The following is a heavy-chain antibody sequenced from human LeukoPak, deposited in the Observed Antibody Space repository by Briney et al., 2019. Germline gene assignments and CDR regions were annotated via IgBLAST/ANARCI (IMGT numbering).Heavy chain of an antibody. Sequence: PSETLSLTCTVCGASISSYYWSWIRQPAGEGLEWIGRRSTSGGTNYNPSLESRVTMSVDTSKNQFSLRLSSVTAADTAVYYCARVKYYNSSGYYWFDPWGQGTLVTVSS. D-gene: IGHD3-22*01. CDR2: RSTSGGT. CDR3: ARVKYYNSSGYYWFDP. V-gene: IGHV4-4*07. CDR1: GASISSYY. J-gene: IGHJ5*02.